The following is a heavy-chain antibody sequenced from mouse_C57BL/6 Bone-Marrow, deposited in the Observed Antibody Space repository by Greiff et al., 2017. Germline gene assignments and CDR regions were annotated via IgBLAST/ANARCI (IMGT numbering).Heavy chain of an antibody. CDR3: ARGEDSNYVGYYYAMDY. V-gene: IGHV1-15*01. CDR2: IDPETGGT. CDR1: GYTFTDYE. J-gene: IGHJ4*01. Sequence: QVQLQQSGAELVRPGASVTLSCKASGYTFTDYEMHWVKQTPVHGLEWIGAIDPETGGTAYNQKFKGKAILTVDNSSSTAYMQLSSLTSEDSAVYYCARGEDSNYVGYYYAMDYWGQGTSVTVSS. D-gene: IGHD2-5*01.